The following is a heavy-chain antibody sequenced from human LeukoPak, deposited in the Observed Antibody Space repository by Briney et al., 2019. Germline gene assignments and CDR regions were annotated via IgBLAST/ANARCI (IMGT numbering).Heavy chain of an antibody. J-gene: IGHJ6*03. CDR3: ARVGPIGPFIYMDV. CDR2: IYYSGST. CDR1: GGSISSYY. Sequence: SETLSLTCTVSGGSISSYYWSWIRQPPGKGLEWIAYIYYSGSTNYNPSLKSRVTISVDTSKNQFSLKLSSVTAADTAVYYCARVGPIGPFIYMDVWGKGTTVTVSS. D-gene: IGHD3-10*01. V-gene: IGHV4-59*01.